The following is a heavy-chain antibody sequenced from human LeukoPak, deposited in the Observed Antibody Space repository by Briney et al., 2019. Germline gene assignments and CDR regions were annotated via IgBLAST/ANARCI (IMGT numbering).Heavy chain of an antibody. CDR1: GFTFSDHY. Sequence: GGSLRLSCAASGFTFSDHYMDWVRQAPGKGLEWVAVISYDGSNKYYADSVKGRFTISRDNSKNTLYLQMNSLRAEDTAVYYCARETGSAVGSTDFDYWGQGTLVTVSS. V-gene: IGHV3-30-3*01. CDR3: ARETGSAVGSTDFDY. J-gene: IGHJ4*02. CDR2: ISYDGSNK. D-gene: IGHD4-17*01.